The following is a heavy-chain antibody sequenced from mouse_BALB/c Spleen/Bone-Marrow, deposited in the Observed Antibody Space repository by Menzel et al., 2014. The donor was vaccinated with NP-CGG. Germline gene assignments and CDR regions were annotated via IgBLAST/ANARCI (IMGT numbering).Heavy chain of an antibody. CDR1: GFNIKDTY. Sequence: VQLQQSGAEFVRSGASVKLSCTASGFNIKDTYMHWVKQRPEQGLEWIGRIDPANGNTKYDPKFQGKATITADTSSNTAYLQLSSLTSEDTAVYYCARNYGYGKSFSYWGQGTLVTAPA. CDR2: IDPANGNT. V-gene: IGHV14-3*02. D-gene: IGHD2-2*01. CDR3: ARNYGYGKSFSY. J-gene: IGHJ3*01.